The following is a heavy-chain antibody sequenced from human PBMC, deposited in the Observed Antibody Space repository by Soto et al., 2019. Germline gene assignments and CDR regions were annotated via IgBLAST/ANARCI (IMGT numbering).Heavy chain of an antibody. CDR2: MSYDGSNK. V-gene: IGHV3-30-3*01. D-gene: IGHD1-1*01. J-gene: IGHJ4*02. Sequence: QVQLVESGGGVVQPGRSLRLSCAASGFTFSSYAMHWVRQAPGKGLKWVAVMSYDGSNKYYADSVKGRFTISRDNSKNTLYLQMNSLRVEDTAVYCCARDRTLFGTGSTYYFDYWGQGTLVAVSS. CDR1: GFTFSSYA. CDR3: ARDRTLFGTGSTYYFDY.